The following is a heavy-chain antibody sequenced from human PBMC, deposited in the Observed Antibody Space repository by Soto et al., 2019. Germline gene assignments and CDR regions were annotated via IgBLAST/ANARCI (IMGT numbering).Heavy chain of an antibody. CDR1: GGSISSGGYY. CDR2: IYYSGST. Sequence: QVQLQESGPGLVKPSQTLSLTCTVSGGSISSGGYYWSWIRQHPGKGLEWIGYIYYSGSTYYNPSLKRRVTISVDTSKNQFSLKLSSVTAADTAVYYCARAPTLFGVEDAFDIWGQGTMVTVSS. V-gene: IGHV4-31*03. CDR3: ARAPTLFGVEDAFDI. J-gene: IGHJ3*02. D-gene: IGHD3-3*01.